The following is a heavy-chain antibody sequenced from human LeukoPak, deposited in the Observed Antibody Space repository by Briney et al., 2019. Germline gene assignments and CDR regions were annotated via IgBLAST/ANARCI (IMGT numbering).Heavy chain of an antibody. CDR1: GFSFSSYG. CDR3: TKDTDPYDSFAFFDY. Sequence: PGGSLRLSCAASGFSFSSYGIHWVRQAPGKGLEWVAFIRYDGSNKKYADSVKGRFTTSRDNSKNTMFLQMNSLRAEDTAVYYCTKDTDPYDSFAFFDYWGQGALLTVSS. CDR2: IRYDGSNK. D-gene: IGHD3-3*01. J-gene: IGHJ4*02. V-gene: IGHV3-30*02.